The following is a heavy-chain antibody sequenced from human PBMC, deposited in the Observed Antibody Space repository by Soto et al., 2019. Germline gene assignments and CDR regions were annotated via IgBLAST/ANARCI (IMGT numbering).Heavy chain of an antibody. CDR2: INHIGST. V-gene: IGHV4-34*01. D-gene: IGHD2-8*02. Sequence: QVQLQQWGAGLLKPSETLSLTCAVYGGSFSGYYWTWIRQPPGTGLEWIGEINHIGSTNYNPSLKSRVTISVDTSKNQFSLKLTSVTAADTAVYDCARDKITGLFDYWGQGTLVTVSS. J-gene: IGHJ4*02. CDR1: GGSFSGYY. CDR3: ARDKITGLFDY.